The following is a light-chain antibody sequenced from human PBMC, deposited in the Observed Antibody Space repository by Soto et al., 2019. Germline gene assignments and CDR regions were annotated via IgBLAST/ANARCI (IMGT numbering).Light chain of an antibody. Sequence: IHMTQSPSSLSASVVYRVTITCQASQDISNYLNWYQQKPGKAPKLLIYDASNLETGVPSRFSGSGSGTDFTFTISSLQPEDIATYYCQQYDNLPGTFGQGTRLEIK. CDR2: DAS. V-gene: IGKV1-33*01. CDR1: QDISNY. CDR3: QQYDNLPGT. J-gene: IGKJ5*01.